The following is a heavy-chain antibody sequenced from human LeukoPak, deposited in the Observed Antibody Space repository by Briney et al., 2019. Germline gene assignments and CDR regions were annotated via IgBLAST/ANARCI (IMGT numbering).Heavy chain of an antibody. D-gene: IGHD2-2*01. CDR3: ARPKACSITSCYPSKAFDI. CDR1: GHTFTGYY. J-gene: IGHJ3*02. V-gene: IGHV1-2*02. Sequence: ASVKVSCKASGHTFTGYYMHWVRQAPGQGLEWMGWINPNSGCTNYAQKFHGRVTMTRDTSISTAYMELSRLRADDTAVHYLARPKACSITSCYPSKAFDIWGQGTMATVSS. CDR2: INPNSGCT.